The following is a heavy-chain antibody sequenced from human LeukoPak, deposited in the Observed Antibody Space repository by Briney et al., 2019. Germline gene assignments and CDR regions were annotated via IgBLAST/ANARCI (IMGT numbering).Heavy chain of an antibody. Sequence: GGSLRLSCAASGFTFSSYSMNWVRQAPGKGLEWVSYISSSSSTIYYADSVKGRFTISRDNAKNSLYLQMISLRAEDTAVYYCARDRPRPGYDSSGYYYSDYFDYWGQGTLVTVSS. V-gene: IGHV3-48*01. CDR2: ISSSSSTI. D-gene: IGHD3-22*01. CDR1: GFTFSSYS. J-gene: IGHJ4*02. CDR3: ARDRPRPGYDSSGYYYSDYFDY.